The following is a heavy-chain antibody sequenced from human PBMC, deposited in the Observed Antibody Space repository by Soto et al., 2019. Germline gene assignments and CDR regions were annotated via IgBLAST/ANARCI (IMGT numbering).Heavy chain of an antibody. J-gene: IGHJ1*01. CDR2: ISYDGSNK. V-gene: IGHV3-30*03. Sequence: PGGSLRLSCAASGFTFSSYGMHWVRQAPGKGLEWVAVISYDGSNKYYADSVKGRFTISRDNTKNTLYLQMNSLRAEDTAVYYCARRYDSSGYYAEYFQHWGQGTLVTVSS. D-gene: IGHD3-22*01. CDR1: GFTFSSYG. CDR3: ARRYDSSGYYAEYFQH.